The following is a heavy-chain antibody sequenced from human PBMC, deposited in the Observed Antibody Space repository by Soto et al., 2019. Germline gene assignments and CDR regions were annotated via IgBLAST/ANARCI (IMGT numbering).Heavy chain of an antibody. CDR2: ISGSGGST. CDR1: VLTFSSYA. V-gene: IGHV3-23*01. CDR3: AKGRTGRSAESTRY. J-gene: IGHJ4*02. Sequence: PGGSLRLSCSACVLTFSSYAMSWVRQAPGKGLEWVSAISGSGGSTYYADSVKGRFTISRDNSKNTLYLQMNSLRAEDTAVYYCAKGRTGRSAESTRYSGPGPLRTVPS.